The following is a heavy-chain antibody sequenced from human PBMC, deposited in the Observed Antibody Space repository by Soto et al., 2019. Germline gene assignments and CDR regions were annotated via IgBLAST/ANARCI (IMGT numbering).Heavy chain of an antibody. V-gene: IGHV3-23*01. CDR2: ISGSGGST. D-gene: IGHD5-12*01. J-gene: IGHJ3*02. Sequence: GGSLRLSCAASGFTFSSYAMSWVRQAPGKGLEWVSAISGSGGSTYYADSVKGRFTISRDNSKNTLYLQMNSLRAEDTTVYYCAKDLRSSGYEAHDAFDIWGQGTMVTVS. CDR3: AKDLRSSGYEAHDAFDI. CDR1: GFTFSSYA.